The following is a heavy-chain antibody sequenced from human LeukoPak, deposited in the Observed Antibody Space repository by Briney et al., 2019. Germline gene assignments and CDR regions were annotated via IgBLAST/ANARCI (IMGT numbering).Heavy chain of an antibody. CDR1: GFIFSSYS. D-gene: IGHD4-17*01. Sequence: PGGSLRLSCAASGFIFSSYSMSWVRQAPGKGLEWIGRIYTSGSTNYNPSLKSRITMSVDTSKSQFSLKLSSVTAADTAVYYCARERISGWAYDYGDLYYFDYWGQGTLVTVSS. CDR3: ARERISGWAYDYGDLYYFDY. J-gene: IGHJ4*02. CDR2: IYTSGST. V-gene: IGHV4-4*07.